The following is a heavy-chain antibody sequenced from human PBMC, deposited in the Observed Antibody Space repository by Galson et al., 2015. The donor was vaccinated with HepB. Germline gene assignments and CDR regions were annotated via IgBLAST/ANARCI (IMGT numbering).Heavy chain of an antibody. CDR1: GFTFSNYG. CDR3: AKDFKQGGYHMDV. CDR2: ISSDGTNK. D-gene: IGHD5-18*01. Sequence: SLRLSCAASGFTFSNYGMHWVRQAPGKGLEWVAIISSDGTNKYYADSVKGQFTISRDNSKNTLYLQMNSLRAEDTAVYYCAKDFKQGGYHMDVWGQGTTVTVSS. J-gene: IGHJ6*02. V-gene: IGHV3-30*18.